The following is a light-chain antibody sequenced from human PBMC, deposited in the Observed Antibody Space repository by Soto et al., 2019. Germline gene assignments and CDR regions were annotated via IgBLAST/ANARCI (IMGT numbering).Light chain of an antibody. V-gene: IGKV3-11*01. CDR3: QQRSHWPRT. CDR2: DVS. Sequence: IEMTQYPATLSLSRWKIATLSYRASQNISSYLIWYQQKPGQAPRLLIYDVSNRATGIPARFSGSGSGTDFSLTISSLEPEDFAVYYCQQRSHWPRTFGQGTKVDI. J-gene: IGKJ1*01. CDR1: QNISSY.